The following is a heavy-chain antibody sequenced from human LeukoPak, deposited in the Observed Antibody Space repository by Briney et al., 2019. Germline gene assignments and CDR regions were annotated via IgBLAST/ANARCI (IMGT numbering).Heavy chain of an antibody. J-gene: IGHJ4*02. CDR2: ISGSGGNT. V-gene: IGHV3-23*01. CDR1: GFTFSSYW. Sequence: PGGSLRLSCAASGFTFSSYWMSWVRQAPEKGLEWVSAISGSGGNTYYADSVKGRFTISRDNSKNTPYLQMNSLRAEDTAVYYCAKGRREQPFDYWGQGTLVTVSS. CDR3: AKGRREQPFDY. D-gene: IGHD1-26*01.